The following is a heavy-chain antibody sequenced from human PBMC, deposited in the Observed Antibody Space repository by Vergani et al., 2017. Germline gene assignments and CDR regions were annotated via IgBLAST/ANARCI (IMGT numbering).Heavy chain of an antibody. J-gene: IGHJ4*02. CDR1: GGSISSYY. Sequence: QVQLQESGPGLVKPSETLSLTCTVSGGSISSYYWSWIRQPPGKGLEWIGYIYYSGSTNYNPSLKSRLTLSVDTSKKQFSLKLSSVTAADTAVYYCARDRGATQYWGQGTLVTVSS. CDR2: IYYSGST. V-gene: IGHV4-59*01. CDR3: ARDRGATQY. D-gene: IGHD1-26*01.